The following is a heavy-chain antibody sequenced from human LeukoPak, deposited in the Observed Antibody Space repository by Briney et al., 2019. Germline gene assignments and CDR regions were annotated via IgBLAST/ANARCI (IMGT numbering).Heavy chain of an antibody. Sequence: GGSLRLSCAASGFTFSSYAMSWVRQAPGKGLEWVSAISGSGGSTYYADSVKGRFTISRDNSKNTLYLQMNSLRAEDTAVYYCAKDRGFECSSTSYYSADYWGQGTLVTVSS. CDR2: ISGSGGST. V-gene: IGHV3-23*01. J-gene: IGHJ4*02. CDR3: AKDRGFECSSTSYYSADY. CDR1: GFTFSSYA. D-gene: IGHD2-2*01.